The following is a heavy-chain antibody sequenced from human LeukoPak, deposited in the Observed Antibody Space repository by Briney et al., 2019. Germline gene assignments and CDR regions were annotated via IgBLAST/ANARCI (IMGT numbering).Heavy chain of an antibody. CDR2: INTSGGST. CDR1: GYTFTSYY. CDR3: AVAAAGHRFELQWYMDV. Sequence: ASVTLSCKASGYTFTSYYMRWVRQAPGQGLEWMGIINTSGGSTIYAQTFQGRVTMTRDTSTSTVCMELSSLRSEDTAVYYCAVAAAGHRFELQWYMDVWGKGTTVTVSS. V-gene: IGHV1-46*01. D-gene: IGHD6-13*01. J-gene: IGHJ6*03.